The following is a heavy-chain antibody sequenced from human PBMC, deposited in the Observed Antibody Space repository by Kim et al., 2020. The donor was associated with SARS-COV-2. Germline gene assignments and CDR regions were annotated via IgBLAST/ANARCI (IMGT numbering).Heavy chain of an antibody. J-gene: IGHJ5*02. CDR2: IYYSGST. CDR1: GGSISSSSYY. V-gene: IGHV4-39*07. Sequence: SETLSLTCTVSGGSISSSSYYWGWIRQPPGKGLEWIGSIYYSGSTYYNPSLKSRVTISVDTSKNQFSLKLSSVTAADTAVYYCAREPSSSWYRGSRDWFDPWGQGTLVTVSS. D-gene: IGHD6-13*01. CDR3: AREPSSSWYRGSRDWFDP.